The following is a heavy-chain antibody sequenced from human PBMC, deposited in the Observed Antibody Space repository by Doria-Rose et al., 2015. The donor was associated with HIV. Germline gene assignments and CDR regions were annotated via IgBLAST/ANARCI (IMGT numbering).Heavy chain of an antibody. V-gene: IGHV4-59*01. Sequence: GDSISTYYWNWIRQPPGKGLEWIGYIYCSGSTNYNPSLKSRVTISVDTPKNQFSLKLSSVTAADTAVYYCARGTVYDSSGYYPYFDYWGQGTLVTVSS. CDR1: GDSISTYY. CDR3: ARGTVYDSSGYYPYFDY. J-gene: IGHJ4*02. CDR2: IYCSGST. D-gene: IGHD3-22*01.